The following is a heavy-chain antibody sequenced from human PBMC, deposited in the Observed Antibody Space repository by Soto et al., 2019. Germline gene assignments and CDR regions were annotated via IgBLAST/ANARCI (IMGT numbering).Heavy chain of an antibody. CDR2: MYHSGST. J-gene: IGHJ4*02. Sequence: SETLSLTCAVSGGSISSGGYSWSWIRQPPGKGLEWIGYMYHSGSTYYNPSLKSRVTISIDRSKNQFSLKLSSVTAADTAGYYGASDKITGLFDYWGEGTLVTVAS. CDR3: ASDKITGLFDY. CDR1: GGSISSGGYS. D-gene: IGHD2-8*02. V-gene: IGHV4-30-2*01.